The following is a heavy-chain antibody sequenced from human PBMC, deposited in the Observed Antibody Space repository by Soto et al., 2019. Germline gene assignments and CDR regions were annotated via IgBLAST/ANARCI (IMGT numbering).Heavy chain of an antibody. CDR2: IYPGDSDT. J-gene: IGHJ4*02. CDR1: GYSFTSYW. V-gene: IGHV5-51*01. D-gene: IGHD6-19*01. CDR3: AAQVLSRSCWPYYVDY. Sequence: EVHLVQSGAEVKKPGESLKISCKGSGYSFTSYWIGWVRQMPGKGLEWMGIIYPGDSDTRYSPSFQGQVTISADKSISTAYLPLSSLKASDTAMYYCAAQVLSRSCWPYYVDYWGQGTLVTVSS.